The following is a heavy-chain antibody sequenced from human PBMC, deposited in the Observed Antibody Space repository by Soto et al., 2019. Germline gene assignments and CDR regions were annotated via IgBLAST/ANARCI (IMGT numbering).Heavy chain of an antibody. J-gene: IGHJ3*02. D-gene: IGHD3-10*01. V-gene: IGHV3-74*01. CDR1: GFTFSSYW. CDR3: ARDWTYNSDAFDI. CDR2: INSDASGT. Sequence: EVQLVESGGGLVQPGGSLRLSCAASGFTFSSYWMHWVRQAPGKGLVWVSRINSDASGTTYADSVKGRFTISRDNAKNTLYLQMNSLRAEDTAVYYCARDWTYNSDAFDIRGHGTMVTVSP.